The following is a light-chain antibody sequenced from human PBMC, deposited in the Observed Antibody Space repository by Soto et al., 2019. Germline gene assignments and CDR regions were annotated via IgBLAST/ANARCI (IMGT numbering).Light chain of an antibody. CDR3: RQYDSFPLT. J-gene: IGKJ4*01. V-gene: IGKV1-33*01. CDR2: DAS. Sequence: DIQMTQSPSSLSASVGDRVTITCQASQDISDNVNWYQQKPGKAPKLLIYDASNLETGVPSRFSGSGFGTDFTFTINSLQPEDIASYSCRQYDSFPLTFGGGTKVEIK. CDR1: QDISDN.